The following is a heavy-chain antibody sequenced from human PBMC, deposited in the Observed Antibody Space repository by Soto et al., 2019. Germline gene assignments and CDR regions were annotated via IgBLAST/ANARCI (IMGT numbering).Heavy chain of an antibody. CDR1: GFTFSNAW. Sequence: GGSLRLSCAASGFTFSNAWMSWVRQAPGKGLEWVGRIKSKTDGGTTDYAAPVKGRFTISRDDSKNTLYLQMNGLKTEDTAVYYCTTDTTVTTADKRFDPWGQGTLVTVSS. CDR2: IKSKTDGGTT. J-gene: IGHJ5*02. D-gene: IGHD4-17*01. V-gene: IGHV3-15*01. CDR3: TTDTTVTTADKRFDP.